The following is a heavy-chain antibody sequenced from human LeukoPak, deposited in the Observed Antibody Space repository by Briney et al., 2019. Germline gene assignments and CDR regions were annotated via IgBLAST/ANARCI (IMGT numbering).Heavy chain of an antibody. V-gene: IGHV3-30*02. CDR2: IRYDGSNK. J-gene: IGHJ4*02. Sequence: PGGSLRLSCAASGFTFSSYDIHWVRQAPGKGLEWVTFIRYDGSNKYYADSAKGRFTISRDNSKNTLYLQMNSLRAEDTAVYYCAKLLSNSGRFLYWGQGTLVTVSS. D-gene: IGHD4-23*01. CDR3: AKLLSNSGRFLY. CDR1: GFTFSSYD.